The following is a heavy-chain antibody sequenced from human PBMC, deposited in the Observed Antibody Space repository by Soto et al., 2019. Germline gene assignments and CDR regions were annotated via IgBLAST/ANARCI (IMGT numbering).Heavy chain of an antibody. CDR3: ARISSRTQLWTSIDY. V-gene: IGHV2-70*01. J-gene: IGHJ4*02. CDR2: IHWDDDN. D-gene: IGHD5-18*01. CDR1: GFSLSTSGMC. Sequence: SGPTLVNPTQTLTLTCTFSGFSLSTSGMCGSWIPPPPGKALEWLALIHWDDDNYYSTPPKTRLTISKDTSKNQVVLTMTNMDPVDTAKYYCARISSRTQLWTSIDYWGQGTLVTVSS.